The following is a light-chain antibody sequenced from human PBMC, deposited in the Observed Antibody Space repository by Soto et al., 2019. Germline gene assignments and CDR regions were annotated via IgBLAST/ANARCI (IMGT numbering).Light chain of an antibody. J-gene: IGKJ2*01. Sequence: DIVMTQSPLSLPVTPGEPASISCRSSQSLLHSNGYNYLDWYLQKPGQSPQLLIYLGSNRASGVPDRCSGSGSGTDFTLKISRVEAEDVGVYYCMQALQTPTFGQGTKREIK. CDR1: QSLLHSNGYNY. V-gene: IGKV2-28*01. CDR2: LGS. CDR3: MQALQTPT.